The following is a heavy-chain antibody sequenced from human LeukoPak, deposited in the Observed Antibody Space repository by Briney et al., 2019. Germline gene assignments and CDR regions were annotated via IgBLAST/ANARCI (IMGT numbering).Heavy chain of an antibody. V-gene: IGHV4-38-2*02. J-gene: IGHJ4*02. Sequence: SETLSLTCTVSGYYISSGYYWGWIRQSPGKGLEWIGSIYHSGSTHYNPSLNSRVTISVDTSKNVFSLKVTSVTAADTALYYCARGDAAAAARVDYWGQGTLVNVSS. CDR3: ARGDAAAAARVDY. CDR2: IYHSGST. CDR1: GYYISSGYY. D-gene: IGHD6-13*01.